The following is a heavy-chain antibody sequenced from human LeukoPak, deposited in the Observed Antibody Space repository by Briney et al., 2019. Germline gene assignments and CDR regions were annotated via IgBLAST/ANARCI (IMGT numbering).Heavy chain of an antibody. V-gene: IGHV4-59*01. CDR1: GGSISSYY. CDR3: ARVDPGSGYYYYYYMDV. CDR2: IYYSGST. D-gene: IGHD6-25*01. Sequence: PSETLSLTCTVSGGSISSYYWSWIRQPPGKGLEWIGYIYYSGSTNCNPSLKSRVTVSVDTSKNQFSLKLSSVTAADTAVYYCARVDPGSGYYYYYYMDVWGKGTTVTVSS. J-gene: IGHJ6*03.